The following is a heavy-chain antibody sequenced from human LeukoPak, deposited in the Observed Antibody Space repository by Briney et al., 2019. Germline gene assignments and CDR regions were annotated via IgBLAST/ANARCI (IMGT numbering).Heavy chain of an antibody. V-gene: IGHV3-66*04. J-gene: IGHJ4*02. CDR1: GFTVSSNY. Sequence: PGGSLRLSCAASGFTVSSNYMSWVRQAPGKGLEWVSVIYSGGSTYYADSVKGRFTISRDNSKNTLYLQMNSLRAEDTAVYYCARPLSREFLDYWGQGTLVTVSS. CDR3: ARPLSREFLDY. D-gene: IGHD2-21*01. CDR2: IYSGGST.